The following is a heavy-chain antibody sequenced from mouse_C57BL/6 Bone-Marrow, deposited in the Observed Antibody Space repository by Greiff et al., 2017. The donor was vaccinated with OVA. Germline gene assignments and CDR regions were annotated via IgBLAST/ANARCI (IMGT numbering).Heavy chain of an antibody. CDR1: GYTFTTYP. D-gene: IGHD2-4*01. V-gene: IGHV1-42*01. J-gene: IGHJ1*03. Sequence: VQLQQSGAELVKPGASVKMSCKASGYTFTTYPIEWMKQNHGKSLEWIGEINPSTGGTTYNQKFKAKATLTVDKSSSTAYMQLKSLTSEDSAVYYCAKVIYYDYYWYFDVWGTGTTVTVSS. CDR3: AKVIYYDYYWYFDV. CDR2: INPSTGGT.